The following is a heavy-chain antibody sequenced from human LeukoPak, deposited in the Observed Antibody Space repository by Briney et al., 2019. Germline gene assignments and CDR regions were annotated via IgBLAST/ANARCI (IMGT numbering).Heavy chain of an antibody. CDR1: GFTFYDYA. Sequence: GGSLRLSCVASGFTFYDYAMHWVRQAPGKGLEWVSGINWNSGNIDYADSVKGRFTISRDNAKNSLYLQMNSLRPEDTALYYCARRRLGMWNFDYWGQGTLVTVSS. CDR3: ARRRLGMWNFDY. J-gene: IGHJ4*02. D-gene: IGHD3-16*01. V-gene: IGHV3-9*01. CDR2: INWNSGNI.